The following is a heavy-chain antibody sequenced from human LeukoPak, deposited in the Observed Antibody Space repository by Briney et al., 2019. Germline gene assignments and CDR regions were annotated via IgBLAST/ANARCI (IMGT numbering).Heavy chain of an antibody. CDR2: IYYSGST. J-gene: IGHJ3*02. Sequence: SETLSLTCTVSGGSISSNSYYWGWIRQPPGKGLEWIGSIYYSGSTNYNPSLKSRVTISVDTSKNQFSLKLSSVTAADTAVYYCARQLSSRVRAFDIWGQGTMVTVSS. D-gene: IGHD6-13*01. CDR1: GGSISSNSYY. CDR3: ARQLSSRVRAFDI. V-gene: IGHV4-39*01.